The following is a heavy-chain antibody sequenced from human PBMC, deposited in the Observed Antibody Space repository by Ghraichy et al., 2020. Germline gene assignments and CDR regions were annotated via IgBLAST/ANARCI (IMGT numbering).Heavy chain of an antibody. CDR2: KSYSGST. Sequence: SETLSLTCTVSGVSIESDYWSWIRQLPGKGLEWIGYKSYSGSTNYNTSLMSRVTISVDRNQFSLNLGSVTAADTAVYYCARNSGWYRHDLWGRGTLVTVSS. J-gene: IGHJ2*01. V-gene: IGHV4-59*08. CDR1: GVSIESDY. CDR3: ARNSGWYRHDL. D-gene: IGHD6-19*01.